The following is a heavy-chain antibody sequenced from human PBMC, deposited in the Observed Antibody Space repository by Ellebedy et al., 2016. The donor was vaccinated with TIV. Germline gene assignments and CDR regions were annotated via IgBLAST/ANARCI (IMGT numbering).Heavy chain of an antibody. D-gene: IGHD6-6*01. V-gene: IGHV1-18*04. CDR1: GYTFTNYG. CDR2: ISTYNPNT. J-gene: IGHJ4*02. CDR3: AVEYDSSSGTSGLGY. Sequence: AASVKVSCKASGYTFTNYGITWVRQAPGQGLEWMGWISTYNPNTNYAQKLQGRVTMTTDTSTSTAYMQLRSLRSDDTAVYYCAVEYDSSSGTSGLGYWGQGTLVTVSS.